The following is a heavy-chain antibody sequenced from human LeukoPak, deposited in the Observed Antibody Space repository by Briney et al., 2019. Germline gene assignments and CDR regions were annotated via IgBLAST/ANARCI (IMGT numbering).Heavy chain of an antibody. Sequence: SETLSLTCSVSGGSIGTTYYWGVIRQPPGKGLEWIAAIYYNGNTYYKPSLKSRVTISVDTSKNQFSLKLSSVTAADTAVYYCARGRPPITIFGVVIISGWFDPWGQGTLVTVSS. CDR1: GGSIGTTYY. J-gene: IGHJ5*02. CDR2: IYYNGNT. CDR3: ARGRPPITIFGVVIISGWFDP. V-gene: IGHV4-39*07. D-gene: IGHD3-3*01.